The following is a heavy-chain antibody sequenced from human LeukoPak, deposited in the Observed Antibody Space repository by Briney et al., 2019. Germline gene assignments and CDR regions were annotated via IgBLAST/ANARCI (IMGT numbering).Heavy chain of an antibody. Sequence: GGSLRLSCAASGFIFSSYGMHWVRQAPGKGLEWVAFIRYDGSKKYYADSVKGRFTISRDNSKNILYLQLNSLRAEDTAVYYCAKDRCSNGIGCYYYYMDVWGKGTTVTISS. CDR3: AKDRCSNGIGCYYYYMDV. J-gene: IGHJ6*03. CDR1: GFIFSSYG. CDR2: IRYDGSKK. V-gene: IGHV3-30*02. D-gene: IGHD2-8*01.